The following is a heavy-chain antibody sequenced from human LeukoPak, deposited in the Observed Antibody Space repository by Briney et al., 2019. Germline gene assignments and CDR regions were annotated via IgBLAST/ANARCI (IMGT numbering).Heavy chain of an antibody. CDR1: GYSISSGYY. Sequence: PSETLSLTCAVSGYSISSGYYWGWIRQPPGKGLEWIGSIYHSGSTYYNPSLKSRVTISVDTSKNQFSLKLSSVTAADTAVYYCARWGQLNWFDPWGQGTLVTVSS. CDR2: IYHSGST. D-gene: IGHD2-2*01. V-gene: IGHV4-38-2*01. J-gene: IGHJ5*02. CDR3: ARWGQLNWFDP.